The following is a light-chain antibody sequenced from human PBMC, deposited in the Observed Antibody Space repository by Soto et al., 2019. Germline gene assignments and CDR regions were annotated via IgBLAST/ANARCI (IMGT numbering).Light chain of an antibody. CDR2: GAS. Sequence: EIVLTQSPGTLSLSAGERATLSCRAIQSVSNTYVAWYQHIPGQTPRLLIYGASNRATGIPDRFSGSGSGTDFTLTISRLEPEDFAVYYCQQYNNWPPWTFGQGTKVDIK. CDR1: QSVSNTY. J-gene: IGKJ1*01. CDR3: QQYNNWPPWT. V-gene: IGKV3-20*01.